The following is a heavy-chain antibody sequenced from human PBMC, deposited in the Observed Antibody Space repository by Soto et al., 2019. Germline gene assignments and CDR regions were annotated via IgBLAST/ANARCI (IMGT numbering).Heavy chain of an antibody. D-gene: IGHD2-2*01. V-gene: IGHV5-51*01. CDR3: ASSPRGYCSSTSCRELGNYYGMDG. CDR1: GYSFTSYW. CDR2: IYPGDSDT. Sequence: PGESLKISCKGSGYSFTSYWIGWVRQMPGKGLEWMGIIYPGDSDTRYSPPFQGHVTISADQSISTAYLQWSSLPASDTAMYYCASSPRGYCSSTSCRELGNYYGMDGWGQGTTVTVSS. J-gene: IGHJ6*02.